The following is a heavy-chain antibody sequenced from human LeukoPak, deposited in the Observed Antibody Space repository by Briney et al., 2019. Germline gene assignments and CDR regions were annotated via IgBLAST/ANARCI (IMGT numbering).Heavy chain of an antibody. Sequence: PGGSLRLSCAASGFIFSSYWMHWIRQVPGKWLVWVSRIKSDGSSTTQADSVKGRFTISRDNAKNTLYLQMNSLRAEDTAVYYCARDQTYGDYWYFDLWGRGTLVTVSS. J-gene: IGHJ2*01. CDR1: GFIFSSYW. CDR2: IKSDGSST. CDR3: ARDQTYGDYWYFDL. V-gene: IGHV3-74*01. D-gene: IGHD4-17*01.